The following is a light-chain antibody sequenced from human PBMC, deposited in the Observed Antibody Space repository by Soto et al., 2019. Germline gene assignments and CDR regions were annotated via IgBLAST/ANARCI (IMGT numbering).Light chain of an antibody. CDR1: SSDVGSYNL. J-gene: IGLJ1*01. Sequence: QSVLRQPASVSGSPGQAITIACTGTSSDVGSYNLVSWYQQHPGKAPKLMIYEVSKRPSGVSNRFSGSKSGNTASLTISGLQAEDEADYYCCSYAGSSTPLIFGTGTKVTVL. V-gene: IGLV2-23*02. CDR2: EVS. CDR3: CSYAGSSTPLI.